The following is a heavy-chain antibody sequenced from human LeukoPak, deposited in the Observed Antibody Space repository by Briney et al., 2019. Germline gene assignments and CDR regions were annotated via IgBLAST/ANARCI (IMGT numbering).Heavy chain of an antibody. D-gene: IGHD6-25*01. CDR1: GDSSSNYY. CDR3: ARGSRRLPSN. J-gene: IGHJ4*02. CDR2: IYTSGST. V-gene: IGHV4-4*09. Sequence: SETLSLTCSVSGDSSSNYYWSWFRQPPGKGLEWIGLIYTSGSTNYNPSLKSRVTMSVDTSNSQFSLNLNSVTATDTAVYFCARGSRRLPSNWGQGTLVTVSS.